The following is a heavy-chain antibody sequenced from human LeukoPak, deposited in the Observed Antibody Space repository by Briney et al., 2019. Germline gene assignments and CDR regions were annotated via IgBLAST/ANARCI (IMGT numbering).Heavy chain of an antibody. CDR2: IAYDGSNK. V-gene: IGHV3-30-3*01. CDR3: AREGGSGYARMYGMDV. D-gene: IGHD5-12*01. Sequence: PGKSLRLSCAASGFTFSTYTMHWVRQAPGKGLEWVTVIAYDGSNKYYVGSVKGRFTISRDNSKNTLYLQMNSLRAEDTAVYYCAREGGSGYARMYGMDVWGQGTVVTVSS. J-gene: IGHJ6*02. CDR1: GFTFSTYT.